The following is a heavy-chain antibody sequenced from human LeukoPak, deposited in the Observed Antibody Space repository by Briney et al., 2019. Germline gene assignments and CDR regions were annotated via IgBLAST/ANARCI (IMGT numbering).Heavy chain of an antibody. V-gene: IGHV3-23*01. CDR3: AKIRDQGDAFDI. Sequence: GSLRLSCAASGFTFSSYSMNWVRQAPGKGLEWVSGISGGGDSTYYADSVKGRFTISRDNSRNTLYLQMNSLRVEDTAVYSCAKIRDQGDAFDIWGQGTMVTVSS. J-gene: IGHJ3*02. CDR1: GFTFSSYS. CDR2: ISGGGDST.